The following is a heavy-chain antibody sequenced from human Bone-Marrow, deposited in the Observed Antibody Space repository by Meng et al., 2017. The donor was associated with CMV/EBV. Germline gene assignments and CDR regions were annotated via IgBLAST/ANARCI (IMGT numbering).Heavy chain of an antibody. CDR1: GYPFTSYD. D-gene: IGHD6-19*01. CDR3: ATGVADFEY. J-gene: IGHJ4*02. V-gene: IGHV1-8*01. Sequence: GQLVQFGVEVKKPGASGKVSCKASGYPFTSYDINSARQAAGQGLEWMGWMNPNSGNTDYAQKFQGRVTMTRNISKSTAYMDLSSLRSEDTAVYYCATGVADFEYWGQGTLVTVSS. CDR2: MNPNSGNT.